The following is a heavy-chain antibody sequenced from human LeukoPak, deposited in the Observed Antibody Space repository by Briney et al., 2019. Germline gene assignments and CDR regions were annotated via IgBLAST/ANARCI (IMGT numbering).Heavy chain of an antibody. Sequence: SETLSLTCTVSGGSISSYYCNWIRQPPGKGLEWIGYIYNSGTNFNPSLKSRVTMSVDTSKNQFSLKLSSVTAEDTAVYYCVRLRRDGYSYFDYWGRGTLVTVSS. V-gene: IGHV4-59*08. CDR2: IYNSGT. D-gene: IGHD5-24*01. J-gene: IGHJ4*02. CDR3: VRLRRDGYSYFDY. CDR1: GGSISSYY.